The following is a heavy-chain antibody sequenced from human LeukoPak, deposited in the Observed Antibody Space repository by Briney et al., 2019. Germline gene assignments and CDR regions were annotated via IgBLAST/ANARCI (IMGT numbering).Heavy chain of an antibody. Sequence: GASVKVSCKASGYTFTGYYMHWVRQAPGQGLEWMGWINPNSGGTNYAQKFQGRVTMTRDTSISAAYMELSRLRSDDTAVYYCARAIRRVAAPNWFDPWGQGTLVTVSS. D-gene: IGHD6-13*01. CDR1: GYTFTGYY. CDR2: INPNSGGT. V-gene: IGHV1-2*02. J-gene: IGHJ5*02. CDR3: ARAIRRVAAPNWFDP.